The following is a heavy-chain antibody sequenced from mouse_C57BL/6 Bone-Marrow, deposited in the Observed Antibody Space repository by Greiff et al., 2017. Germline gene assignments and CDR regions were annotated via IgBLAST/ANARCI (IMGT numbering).Heavy chain of an antibody. CDR2: IWSGGST. CDR1: GFSLTSYG. J-gene: IGHJ3*01. D-gene: IGHD2-4*01. Sequence: VQVVESGPGLVQPSQSLSITCTVSGFSLTSYGVHWVRQSPGKGLEWLGVIWSGGSTDYNAAFISRLSISKDNSKSQVFFKMNSLQADDTAIYYCARTYYDFYAYWGQGTLVTVSA. CDR3: ARTYYDFYAY. V-gene: IGHV2-2*01.